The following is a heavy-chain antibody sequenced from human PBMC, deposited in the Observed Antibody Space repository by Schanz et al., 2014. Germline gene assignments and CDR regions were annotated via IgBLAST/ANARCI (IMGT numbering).Heavy chain of an antibody. J-gene: IGHJ5*02. Sequence: QVQLVESGGTLVKPGGSLRLSCVVSGFTFSDYYMSWIRQAPGKGLEWVSYISSSSIYTNYADSVKGRFTISRDNAKTSLSLQMNSLRDEDPAVYYCAREGEWGYDPPRPWGQGTLVTVSS. CDR2: ISSSSIYT. CDR3: AREGEWGYDPPRP. D-gene: IGHD5-12*01. CDR1: GFTFSDYY. V-gene: IGHV3-11*06.